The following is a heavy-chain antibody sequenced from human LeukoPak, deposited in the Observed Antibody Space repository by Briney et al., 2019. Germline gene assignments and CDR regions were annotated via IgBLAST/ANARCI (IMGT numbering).Heavy chain of an antibody. CDR1: GYTFTSYD. D-gene: IGHD1-26*01. V-gene: IGHV1-2*02. CDR3: ARVVGAMSTLNFDY. Sequence: ASVKVSCKASGYTFTSYDINWVRQAPGQGLEWMGWINPNSGGTNYAQKFQGRVTMTRDTSISTAYMELSRLRSDDTAVYYCARVVGAMSTLNFDYWGQGTLVTVSS. J-gene: IGHJ4*02. CDR2: INPNSGGT.